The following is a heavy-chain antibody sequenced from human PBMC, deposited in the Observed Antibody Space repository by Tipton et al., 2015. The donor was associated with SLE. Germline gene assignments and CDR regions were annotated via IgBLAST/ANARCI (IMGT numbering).Heavy chain of an antibody. CDR1: GGSISSGSYY. CDR2: IYHSGST. D-gene: IGHD5-18*01. V-gene: IGHV4-39*07. J-gene: IGHJ3*02. Sequence: TLSLTCTVSGGSISSGSYYWSWIRQPPGKGLEWIGSIYHSGSTYYNPSLKSRVTISVDTSKNQFSLKLSSVTAADTAVYYCARDRGYSYAKGAFDIWGQGKMVTVSS. CDR3: ARDRGYSYAKGAFDI.